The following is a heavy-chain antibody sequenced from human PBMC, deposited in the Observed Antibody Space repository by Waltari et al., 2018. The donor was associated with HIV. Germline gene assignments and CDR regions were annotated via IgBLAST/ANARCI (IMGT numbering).Heavy chain of an antibody. V-gene: IGHV1-46*01. Sequence: VHLVQSGAEVKKPGASVKVSCKTSGYFFSSYYIHWVRQAPGQGLDWMGVLNPGGGATNYAQKCQGRVTLTTETSTSTGYMERTNLRSEDTAVYYCAKDRQQYSYFGMDVWGQGTTVTVSS. CDR2: LNPGGGAT. J-gene: IGHJ6*02. D-gene: IGHD1-1*01. CDR1: GYFFSSYY. CDR3: AKDRQQYSYFGMDV.